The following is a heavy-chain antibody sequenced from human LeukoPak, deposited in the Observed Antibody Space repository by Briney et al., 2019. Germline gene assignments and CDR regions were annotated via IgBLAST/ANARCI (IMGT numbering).Heavy chain of an antibody. J-gene: IGHJ3*02. D-gene: IGHD6-19*01. CDR1: GFTFSSYA. Sequence: PGGSLRLSCAASGFTFSSYAMSWVRQAPGKGLEWVSAFSSSGGSTYYADSVKGRFTISRDNSKNTLYLQMNSLRAEDTAVYYCAKDSIYSRGSGWYRDAFDIWGQGTMVTVSS. CDR2: FSSSGGST. CDR3: AKDSIYSRGSGWYRDAFDI. V-gene: IGHV3-23*01.